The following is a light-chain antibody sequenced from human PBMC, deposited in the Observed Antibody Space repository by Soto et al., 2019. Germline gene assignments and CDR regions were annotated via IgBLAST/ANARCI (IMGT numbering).Light chain of an antibody. V-gene: IGLV2-14*02. CDR1: SSDVGTYNL. J-gene: IGLJ3*02. CDR2: EGN. Sequence: QSALTQPASVSGSPGQSITISCTGTSSDVGTYNLVSWYQQHPGEAPKLIIYEGNQRPSGVSNRFSGSKSGNTASLTISGLQAEDEADYYCSSYTSSSTLEFGGGTKLTVL. CDR3: SSYTSSSTLE.